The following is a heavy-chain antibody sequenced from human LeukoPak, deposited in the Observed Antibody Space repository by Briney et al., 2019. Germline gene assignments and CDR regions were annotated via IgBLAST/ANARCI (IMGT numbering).Heavy chain of an antibody. D-gene: IGHD6-13*01. CDR3: ARDRFILGAHIAAAWYSGDY. Sequence: SETLSLTCTVSGGSISSSSYYWGWIRQPPGKGLEWIGSIYYSGSTYYNPSLKSRVTISVDTSKNQFSLTLSSVTAADTAVYYCARDRFILGAHIAAAWYSGDYWGQGTLVTVSS. CDR1: GGSISSSSYY. J-gene: IGHJ4*02. CDR2: IYYSGST. V-gene: IGHV4-39*07.